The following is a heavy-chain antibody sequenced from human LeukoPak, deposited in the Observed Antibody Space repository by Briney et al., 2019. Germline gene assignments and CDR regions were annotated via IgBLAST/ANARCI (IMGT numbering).Heavy chain of an antibody. CDR3: TKERVTSDGEPFDS. CDR2: ISDSGGRT. V-gene: IGHV3-23*01. Sequence: GGSLRLSCAASGFTFSSNAMSWVRQAPEKGLDWVSTISDSGGRTYYADSVKGRFTISRDNSKNTLYLQLNSLGAEDTAVYYCTKERVTSDGEPFDSWGPGTLVTVSS. D-gene: IGHD2-2*01. J-gene: IGHJ4*02. CDR1: GFTFSSNA.